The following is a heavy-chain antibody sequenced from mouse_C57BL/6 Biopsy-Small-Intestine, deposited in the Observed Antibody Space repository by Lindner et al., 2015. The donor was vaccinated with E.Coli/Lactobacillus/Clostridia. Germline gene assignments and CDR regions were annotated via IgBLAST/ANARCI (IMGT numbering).Heavy chain of an antibody. J-gene: IGHJ2*01. V-gene: IGHV1-82*01. CDR3: ARGTRLDY. CDR1: GYAFSGSW. D-gene: IGHD2-2*01. Sequence: VQLQESGPELVKPGASVKISCKASGYAFSGSWMNWVKQRPGKGLEWIGRIYPGDGDPVYNGQFKGKATPTADISSSTAYMQLSGLTSEDSAVYFCARGTRLDYWGQGTTLIVSS. CDR2: IYPGDGDP.